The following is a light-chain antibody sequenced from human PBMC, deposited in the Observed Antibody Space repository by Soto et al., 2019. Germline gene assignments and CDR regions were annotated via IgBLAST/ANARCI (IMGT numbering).Light chain of an antibody. V-gene: IGKV1-39*01. Sequence: DIQLTQSPSFLSASVGDRVTITCRSSKGISSYLAWYQQKPGKAPKLLIYAASTLQSGVPSRFSGSGSGTDFTLTISSLQHEDFANYYCQQSYSTLSTTFGQGTRLEIK. CDR3: QQSYSTLSTT. CDR1: KGISSY. CDR2: AAS. J-gene: IGKJ5*01.